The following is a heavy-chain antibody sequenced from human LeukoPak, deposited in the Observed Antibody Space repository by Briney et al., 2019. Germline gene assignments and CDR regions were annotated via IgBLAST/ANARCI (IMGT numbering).Heavy chain of an antibody. D-gene: IGHD3-22*01. J-gene: IGHJ4*02. Sequence: PGGSLRLSCAASGFTFSSYWMSWVRQAPGKGLEWVANIKQDGSEKYYVDSVKGRFTISRDNAKNSLYLQMNSLRAEDTAVYYCARDWDGDYYDSSGYYEDWGQGTLVTVSS. CDR2: IKQDGSEK. V-gene: IGHV3-7*01. CDR1: GFTFSSYW. CDR3: ARDWDGDYYDSSGYYED.